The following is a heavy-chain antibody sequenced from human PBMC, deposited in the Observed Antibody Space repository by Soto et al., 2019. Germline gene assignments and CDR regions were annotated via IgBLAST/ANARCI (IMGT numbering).Heavy chain of an antibody. V-gene: IGHV3-21*01. Sequence: PGGSLRLSCAASGFTFSSYSMNWVRQAPGKGLEWVSSISSSSSYIYYADSVKGRFTISRDNAKNSLYLQMNSLRAEDTAVYYCARVGFYGSGSYYDYYYYGMDVWGQGTTVTVSS. CDR3: ARVGFYGSGSYYDYYYYGMDV. J-gene: IGHJ6*02. D-gene: IGHD3-10*01. CDR2: ISSSSSYI. CDR1: GFTFSSYS.